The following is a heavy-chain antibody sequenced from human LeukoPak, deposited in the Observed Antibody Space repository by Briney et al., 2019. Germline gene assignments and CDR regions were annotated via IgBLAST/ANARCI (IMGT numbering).Heavy chain of an antibody. CDR1: GFTFSSYS. J-gene: IGHJ4*02. D-gene: IGHD1-26*01. CDR3: ARVKSGSYYSYFDY. CDR2: ISSSSSYI. V-gene: IGHV3-21*06. Sequence: PGGSLRPSCAASGFTFSSYSMNWVRQAPGKGPEWVSSISSSSSYIHYADSVKGRFTISRDNAKNSLYLQMNSLRAEDTAVYYCARVKSGSYYSYFDYWGQGSLVTVSS.